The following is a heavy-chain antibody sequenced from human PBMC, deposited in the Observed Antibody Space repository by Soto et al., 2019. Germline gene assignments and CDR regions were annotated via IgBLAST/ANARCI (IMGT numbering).Heavy chain of an antibody. J-gene: IGHJ3*02. CDR3: ARVDKTTVVTPKAFDI. V-gene: IGHV1-69*12. CDR2: IIPIFGTA. Sequence: QVQLVQSGAEVKKPGSSVKVSCKASGGTFSSYAISWVRQAPGQGLEWMGGIIPIFGTANYAQKFQGRVTITADESTSTADMELSSLRSEDTAVYYCARVDKTTVVTPKAFDIWGQGTMVTVSS. CDR1: GGTFSSYA. D-gene: IGHD4-17*01.